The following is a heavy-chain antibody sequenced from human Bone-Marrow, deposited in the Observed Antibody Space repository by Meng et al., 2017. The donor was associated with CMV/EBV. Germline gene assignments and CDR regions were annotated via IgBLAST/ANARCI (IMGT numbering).Heavy chain of an antibody. CDR1: GFTFSDDY. CDR3: ARVSASGSSIDF. J-gene: IGHJ4*02. D-gene: IGHD1-26*01. V-gene: IGHV3-11*04. Sequence: GGSLRLSCAASGFTFSDDYMSWIRQVPGKGLEWVSNISTSGSTIYYADSVKGRFTISRDNAKNSVYLQMSSLRDEDTAVYYCARVSASGSSIDFWGQGALVTVSS. CDR2: ISTSGSTI.